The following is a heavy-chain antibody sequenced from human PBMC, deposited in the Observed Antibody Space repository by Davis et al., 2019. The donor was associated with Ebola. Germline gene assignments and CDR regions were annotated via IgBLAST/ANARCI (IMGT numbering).Heavy chain of an antibody. CDR1: GFIFRSYG. V-gene: IGHV3-23*01. Sequence: GGSLRLSCAASGFIFRSYGMSWVRQAPGKGLEWVSTFGTSGDTYYADSVKGRFTISRDNSKNTRYLQMNGLRVDDTAIYYCAKDTSNIWFDIWGQGTMVTVSS. CDR2: FGTSGDT. J-gene: IGHJ3*02. D-gene: IGHD1-26*01. CDR3: AKDTSNIWFDI.